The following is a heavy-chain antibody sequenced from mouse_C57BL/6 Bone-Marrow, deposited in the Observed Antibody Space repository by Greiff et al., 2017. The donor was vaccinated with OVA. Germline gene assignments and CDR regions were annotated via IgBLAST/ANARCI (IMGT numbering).Heavy chain of an antibody. CDR1: GYTFNSYW. CDR3: ERSYHYDGYAMDY. CDR2: IDPNSGGS. V-gene: IGHV1-72*01. D-gene: IGHD1-2*01. Sequence: QVQLQQPGAELVKPGASVKLSCKASGYTFNSYWMHWVKQRPGRGLEWIGRIDPNSGGSTYYEKFKIKATLTVDKPSSAAYMQLSSLTSEDSAVYECERSYHYDGYAMDYRGQGTSVTASS. J-gene: IGHJ4*01.